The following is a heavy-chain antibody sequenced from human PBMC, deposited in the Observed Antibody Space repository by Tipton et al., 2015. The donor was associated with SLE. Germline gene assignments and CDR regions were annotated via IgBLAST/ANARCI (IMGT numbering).Heavy chain of an antibody. Sequence: SLRLSCTASGFTFNTYWMSWVRQAPGKGPEWVANIKEDGSEKYYVDSVKGRFTISRDNAENSLYLQMSGLRVEDTAMYYCARGGDTSIWDDAFDIWGPGTMVTVSS. V-gene: IGHV3-7*01. D-gene: IGHD6-13*01. CDR2: IKEDGSEK. CDR3: ARGGDTSIWDDAFDI. J-gene: IGHJ3*02. CDR1: GFTFNTYW.